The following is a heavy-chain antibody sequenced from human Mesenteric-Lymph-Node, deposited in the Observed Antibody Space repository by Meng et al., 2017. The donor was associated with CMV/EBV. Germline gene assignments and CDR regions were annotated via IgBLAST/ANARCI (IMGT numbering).Heavy chain of an antibody. CDR3: ARDQVSGFDY. D-gene: IGHD1-14*01. CDR1: GFTFSSYG. CDR2: IWDDGSNK. Sequence: GESLKISCAASGFTFSSYGMHWVRQAPGKGLEWVAVIWDDGSNKYYADSLKGRFTISRDNSKNTLYLQMNSLRSEDMGVYFCARDQVSGFDYWGQGTLVTVSS. V-gene: IGHV3-33*01. J-gene: IGHJ4*02.